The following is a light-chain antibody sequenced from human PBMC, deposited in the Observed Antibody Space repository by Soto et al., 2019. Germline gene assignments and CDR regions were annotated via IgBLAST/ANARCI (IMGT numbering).Light chain of an antibody. V-gene: IGLV1-47*01. J-gene: IGLJ3*02. CDR3: AVWDDSLSGRV. CDR2: RNN. Sequence: QSVLPQPPSASGTPGQRVTLSCSGSSSNIGSNYVSWHQQFPGTAPKLLIHRNNQRPSGVPDRFSGAKSGTSASLAISGLRSEDEADYYCAVWDDSLSGRVFGGGTKLTVL. CDR1: SSNIGSNY.